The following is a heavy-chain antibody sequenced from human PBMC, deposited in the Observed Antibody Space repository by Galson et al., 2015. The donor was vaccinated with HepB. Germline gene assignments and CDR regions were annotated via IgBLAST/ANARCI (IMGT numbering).Heavy chain of an antibody. Sequence: SCKASGDTFSNFAVNWVRQAPGQGPEWMGGITPLFGTTRYAQKFQDRVTIIADEFTSTVYMELTSLRSEDTAIYFCARGGEYCRGGRCSTWHFDLWGRGTQVTVSS. CDR1: GDTFSNFA. CDR2: ITPLFGTT. J-gene: IGHJ2*01. V-gene: IGHV1-69*01. D-gene: IGHD2-15*01. CDR3: ARGGEYCRGGRCSTWHFDL.